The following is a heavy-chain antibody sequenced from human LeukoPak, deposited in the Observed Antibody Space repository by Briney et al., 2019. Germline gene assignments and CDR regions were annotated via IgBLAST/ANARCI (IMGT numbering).Heavy chain of an antibody. D-gene: IGHD3-3*01. Sequence: GGSLRLSCAASGFTFSSYAMSWVRQAPGKGLKWVSAISGSGGSTYYADSVKGRFTISRDNSKNTLYLQMNSLRAEDTAVYYCAKDGITPYYDFWSGYLTSDYWGQGTLVTVSS. CDR1: GFTFSSYA. CDR3: AKDGITPYYDFWSGYLTSDY. CDR2: ISGSGGST. J-gene: IGHJ4*02. V-gene: IGHV3-23*01.